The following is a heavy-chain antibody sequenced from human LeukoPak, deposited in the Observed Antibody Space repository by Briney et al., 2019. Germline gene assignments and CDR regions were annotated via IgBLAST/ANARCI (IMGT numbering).Heavy chain of an antibody. Sequence: ASVKVSCKASGGTFSSYAISWVRQAPGQGLEWMGGVIPIFGTANYAQKFQGRVTITADESTSTAYMELSRLRSEDTAVYYCARNSGSSWGFVYWGQGTLVTVSS. CDR2: VIPIFGTA. CDR1: GGTFSSYA. V-gene: IGHV1-69*13. D-gene: IGHD1-26*01. CDR3: ARNSGSSWGFVY. J-gene: IGHJ4*02.